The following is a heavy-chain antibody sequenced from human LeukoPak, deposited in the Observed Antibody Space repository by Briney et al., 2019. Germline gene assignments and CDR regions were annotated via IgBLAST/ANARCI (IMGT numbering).Heavy chain of an antibody. V-gene: IGHV1-3*01. Sequence: ASAKVSCKASGYTFTSYAMHWVRQAPGQRLEWMGWINAGNGNTKYSQKFQGRVTITRDTSASTAYMELSSLRSEDTAVYYCARFYYDSSGYYYYFDYWGQGTLVTVSS. CDR2: INAGNGNT. J-gene: IGHJ4*02. CDR1: GYTFTSYA. CDR3: ARFYYDSSGYYYYFDY. D-gene: IGHD3-22*01.